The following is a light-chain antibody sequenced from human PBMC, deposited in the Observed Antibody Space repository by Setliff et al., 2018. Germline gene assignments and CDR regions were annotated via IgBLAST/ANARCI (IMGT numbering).Light chain of an antibody. V-gene: IGLV1-40*01. CDR3: CAYTITTTRV. CDR2: GNS. CDR1: SSNIGAGYD. Sequence: QSALTQPPSVSGAPGQRVTISCTGSSSNIGAGYDVHWYQQLPGTAPKLLIYGNSDRPSGVPDRFSGSKSGTSASLTISGLRTEDEADYYCCAYTITTTRVFGGGTKGTVL. J-gene: IGLJ3*02.